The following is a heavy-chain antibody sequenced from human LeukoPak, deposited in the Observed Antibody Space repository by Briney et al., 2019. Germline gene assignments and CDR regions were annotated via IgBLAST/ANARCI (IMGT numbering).Heavy chain of an antibody. J-gene: IGHJ4*02. CDR2: IDGDGSST. D-gene: IGHD1-26*01. CDR1: GFTFSNYW. CDR3: ARTIVGAAFDY. Sequence: GGSLRLSCAASGFTFSNYWMHWVRQAPGKGLVWVSRIDGDGSSTSYADSVKGLFTISRDNANNTLYLQMNSLRAEDTAVYYCARTIVGAAFDYWGQGTLVTVSS. V-gene: IGHV3-74*01.